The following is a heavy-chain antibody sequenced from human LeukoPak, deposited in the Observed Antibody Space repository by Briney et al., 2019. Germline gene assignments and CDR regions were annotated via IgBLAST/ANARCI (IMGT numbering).Heavy chain of an antibody. V-gene: IGHV4-31*03. CDR3: ARGIYYYGSGSYYVFDY. Sequence: SQTLSLTCTVSGGSISSGGYYWSWIRQHPGKGLEWIGYIYYSGSTYYNPSLKSRVTISVDTSKNQFSLKLSSVTAADTAVYYCARGIYYYGSGSYYVFDYWGQGTLVTVCS. D-gene: IGHD3-10*01. CDR2: IYYSGST. CDR1: GGSISSGGYY. J-gene: IGHJ4*02.